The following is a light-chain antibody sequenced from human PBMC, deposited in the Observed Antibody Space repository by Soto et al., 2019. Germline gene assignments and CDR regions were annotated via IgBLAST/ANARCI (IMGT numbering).Light chain of an antibody. J-gene: IGKJ1*01. CDR3: QQSFSTPPT. Sequence: DIQMTQSPSSLSASVGDRVTITCQASQSISSFLTWYQQKAGKAPKLMIYAASSLQSGVPSRFSGSGSGTDFTLTISSLQPEDVARYYCQQSFSTPPTFGQGTKVDIK. CDR2: AAS. CDR1: QSISSF. V-gene: IGKV1-39*01.